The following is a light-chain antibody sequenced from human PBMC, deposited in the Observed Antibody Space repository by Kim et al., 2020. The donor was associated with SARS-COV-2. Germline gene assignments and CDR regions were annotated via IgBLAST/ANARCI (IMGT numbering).Light chain of an antibody. CDR1: IIGSKR. Sequence: PGKTARITCGGDIIGSKRVPWYQRKPGQAPVLVIYYDTDRPSGIPERFSGSSSGNTATLTISRVDAGDEADYYCQVWDSGSDHPYVFGTGTKVTVL. V-gene: IGLV3-21*04. J-gene: IGLJ1*01. CDR2: YDT. CDR3: QVWDSGSDHPYV.